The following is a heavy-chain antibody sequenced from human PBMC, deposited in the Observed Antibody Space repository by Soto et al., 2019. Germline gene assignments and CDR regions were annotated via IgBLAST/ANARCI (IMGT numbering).Heavy chain of an antibody. CDR1: GGSFSGYY. V-gene: IGHV4-34*01. D-gene: IGHD2-15*01. CDR3: ARGPYCSGGSCDSKWFDP. CDR2: INHSGST. J-gene: IGHJ5*02. Sequence: QVQLQQWGAGLLKPSETLSLTCAVYGGSFSGYYWSWIRQPPGKGLEWIGEINHSGSTNSNPSLKIRVTVSVDTSKNQCSLKLIYVTAAYTAVYYCARGPYCSGGSCDSKWFDPWGQGTLVTVSS.